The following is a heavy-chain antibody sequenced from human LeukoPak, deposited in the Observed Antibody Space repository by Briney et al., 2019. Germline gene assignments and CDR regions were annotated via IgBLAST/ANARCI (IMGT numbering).Heavy chain of an antibody. J-gene: IGHJ4*02. CDR3: ARGLYYDLLTGFFFFAY. D-gene: IGHD3-9*01. Sequence: ASVKVSCKASGYTFTSYYIHWVRQAPGQGLQWMGIITPSDGTTTYAQKFQGRVTMTRDTSTSIVYMELGSLRSEDSAVYYCARGLYYDLLTGFFFFAYWGQGTLVTVSS. CDR1: GYTFTSYY. V-gene: IGHV1-46*01. CDR2: ITPSDGTT.